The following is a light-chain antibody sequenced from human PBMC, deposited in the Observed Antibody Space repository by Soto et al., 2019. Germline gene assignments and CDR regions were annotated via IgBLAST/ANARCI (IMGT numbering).Light chain of an antibody. CDR2: KAS. CDR3: QQYKSYSRT. J-gene: IGKJ1*01. V-gene: IGKV1-5*03. Sequence: DIQMTQSPSTLSASVGDRVTITCRASESISSWLAWYQQKPGKAPKLLIYKASNLESGVPSRFSCSGSGTEFTLTISSLQPDDFATYYCQQYKSYSRTFGQGTKVDIK. CDR1: ESISSW.